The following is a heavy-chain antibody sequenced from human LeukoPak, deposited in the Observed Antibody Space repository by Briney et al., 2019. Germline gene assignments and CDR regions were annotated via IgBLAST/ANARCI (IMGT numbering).Heavy chain of an antibody. D-gene: IGHD2-15*01. V-gene: IGHV1-46*01. J-gene: IGHJ6*04. CDR2: INPSGGST. CDR1: GYTFTSYY. CDR3: ARDVVVVVAATPDYYYYGMDV. Sequence: ASVNVSCKASGYTFTSYYMHWVRQAPGQGLEWMGIINPSGGSTSYAQKFQGRVTMTRDTSASTVYMELSSLRSEDTAVYYCARDVVVVVAATPDYYYYGMDVWGKGTTVTVSS.